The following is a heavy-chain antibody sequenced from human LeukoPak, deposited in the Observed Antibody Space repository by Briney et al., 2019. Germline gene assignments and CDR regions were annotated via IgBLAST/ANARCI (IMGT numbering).Heavy chain of an antibody. D-gene: IGHD2-15*01. Sequence: GGSLRLSCAASGFTFSSYEMNWVRQAPGKGLEWVSYISSSGSTIYYADSVKGRFTISRDDAKNSLYLQMNSLRAEDTALYYCAKDIAPAVFYYMDVWGKGTTVIVSS. CDR3: AKDIAPAVFYYMDV. V-gene: IGHV3-48*03. J-gene: IGHJ6*03. CDR1: GFTFSSYE. CDR2: ISSSGSTI.